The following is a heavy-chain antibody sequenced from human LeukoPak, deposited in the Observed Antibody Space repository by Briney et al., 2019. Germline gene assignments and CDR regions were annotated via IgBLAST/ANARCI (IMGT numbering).Heavy chain of an antibody. CDR2: IYYSGST. CDR1: GGSISSSSDY. Sequence: SETLSLTCTVSGGSISSSSDYWGWIRQPPGKDLEWIGSIYYSGSTYYSPSLKSRVTISVDTSKDQFSLELSSVTAADTAVYYCARHVWSGLGFFDNWGQGTLVTVSS. J-gene: IGHJ4*02. D-gene: IGHD3-3*01. CDR3: ARHVWSGLGFFDN. V-gene: IGHV4-39*01.